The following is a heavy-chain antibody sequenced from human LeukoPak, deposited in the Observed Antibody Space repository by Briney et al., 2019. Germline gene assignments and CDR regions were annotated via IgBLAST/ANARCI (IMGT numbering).Heavy chain of an antibody. D-gene: IGHD3-22*01. CDR1: GFTFSSYS. CDR2: ISSSSSTI. J-gene: IGHJ4*02. V-gene: IGHV3-48*01. CDR3: ARVQEDDSLN. Sequence: PGGSLRLSCAASGFTFSSYSMNWVRQAPGKGLEWVSYISSSSSTIYYADSVKGRFTISRDNAKNSLYLQMNSLRAEDTAVYYCARVQEDDSLNWGQGTLVTVSS.